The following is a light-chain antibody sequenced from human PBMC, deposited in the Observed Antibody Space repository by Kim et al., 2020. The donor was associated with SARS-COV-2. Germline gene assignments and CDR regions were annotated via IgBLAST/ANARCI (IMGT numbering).Light chain of an antibody. J-gene: IGKJ1*01. Sequence: LSPGERATRSCRTRQGLSSAYLAWYQQKTGQAPRLLIFGASRRATGIPDRFSGSGSTTDFTLTISRLEPEDSAVYYCQRYGSTKTFGQGTKVDIK. CDR2: GAS. CDR1: QGLSSAY. V-gene: IGKV3-20*01. CDR3: QRYGSTKT.